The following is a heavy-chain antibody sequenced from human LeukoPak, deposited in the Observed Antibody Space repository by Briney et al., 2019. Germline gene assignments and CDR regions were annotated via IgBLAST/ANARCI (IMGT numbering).Heavy chain of an antibody. CDR3: ARHRLLNDYERYLSAFDI. Sequence: PSETLSLTCTVSGGSISSSSYYWGWIRQPPGKGLEWIGSIYYSGSTYYNPSLKSRVTISVDTSKNQFSLKLSSVTAADTAVYYCARHRLLNDYERYLSAFDIWGQGTMVTVSS. J-gene: IGHJ3*02. CDR2: IYYSGST. V-gene: IGHV4-39*01. D-gene: IGHD4-17*01. CDR1: GGSISSSSYY.